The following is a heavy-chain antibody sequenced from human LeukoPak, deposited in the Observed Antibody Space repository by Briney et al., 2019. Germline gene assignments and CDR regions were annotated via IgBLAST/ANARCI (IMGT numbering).Heavy chain of an antibody. J-gene: IGHJ4*02. D-gene: IGHD2-8*01. V-gene: IGHV1-69*05. Sequence: VASVKVSCKASGGTFSSYAISWVRQAPGQGPEWMGRIIPIFGTANYAQKFQGRVTITTDESTSTAYMELSSLRSEDTAVYYCATRRYCTNGVCPDYWGQGTLVTVSS. CDR1: GGTFSSYA. CDR3: ATRRYCTNGVCPDY. CDR2: IIPIFGTA.